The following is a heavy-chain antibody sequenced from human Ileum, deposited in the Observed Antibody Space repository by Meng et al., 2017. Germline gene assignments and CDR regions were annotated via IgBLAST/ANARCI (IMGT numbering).Heavy chain of an antibody. Sequence: SVKVSCKASGDTFSSYAISWVRQAPGQGLEWMGGIIPIFGTANYAQKFQGRVTITTDESTSTAYMELSSLRSEDTAVYYCARAGSSSFSPTVYYYGMDVWGQGTTVTVSS. V-gene: IGHV1-69*05. CDR3: ARAGSSSFSPTVYYYGMDV. J-gene: IGHJ6*02. CDR1: GDTFSSYA. CDR2: IIPIFGTA. D-gene: IGHD6-13*01.